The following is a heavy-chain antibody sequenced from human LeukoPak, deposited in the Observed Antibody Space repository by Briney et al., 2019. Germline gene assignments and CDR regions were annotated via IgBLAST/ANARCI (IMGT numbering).Heavy chain of an antibody. V-gene: IGHV1-69*04. CDR3: ARSGGYCSSTSCYPLED. CDR2: IIPILGIA. Sequence: RASVKVSCKASGGTFSSYAISWVRQAPGQGLEWMGRIIPILGIANYAQKFQGRVTITADKSTSTAYMELSSLRSEDTAVYYCARSGGYCSSTSCYPLEDWGQGTLVTVSS. D-gene: IGHD2-2*01. CDR1: GGTFSSYA. J-gene: IGHJ4*02.